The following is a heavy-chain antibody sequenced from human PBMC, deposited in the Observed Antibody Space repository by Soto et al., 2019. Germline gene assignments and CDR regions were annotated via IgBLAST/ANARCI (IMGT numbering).Heavy chain of an antibody. D-gene: IGHD3-10*01. J-gene: IGHJ4*02. CDR3: ARGALYGSGSYYYFDY. CDR2: IIPILGIA. V-gene: IGHV1-69*02. CDR1: GGTFSSYT. Sequence: QVQLVQSGAEVKKPGSSVKVSCKASGGTFSSYTISWVRQAPGQGLEWMGRIIPILGIANYAQKFQGRVTITADKPTSTAYMELSSLRAEETAVYYCARGALYGSGSYYYFDYWGQGTLVTVSS.